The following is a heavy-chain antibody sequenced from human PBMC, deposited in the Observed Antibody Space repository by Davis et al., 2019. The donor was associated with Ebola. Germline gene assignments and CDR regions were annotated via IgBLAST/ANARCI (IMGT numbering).Heavy chain of an antibody. CDR2: ISSSGTTT. Sequence: GESLKISCAASGFTFSSYAMSWVRQAPGKGLEWVSAISSSGTTTYYVDSVKGRFTISRDNSKNTLYLQMNSLRAEDTAAYYCASVGGGWGQGTLVTVSS. CDR3: ASVGGG. CDR1: GFTFSSYA. V-gene: IGHV3-23*01. J-gene: IGHJ4*02. D-gene: IGHD4-23*01.